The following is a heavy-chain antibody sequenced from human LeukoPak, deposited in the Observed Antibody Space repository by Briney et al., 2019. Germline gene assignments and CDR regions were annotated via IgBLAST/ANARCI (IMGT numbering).Heavy chain of an antibody. J-gene: IGHJ3*02. Sequence: SQTLSLTCTVSGGSISSGGYYWSWIRQPPGKGLEWIGYIYHSGSTYYNPSLKSRVTISVDRSKNQFSLKLSSVTAADTAVYYCASCALEGGVDAFDIWGQGTMVTVSS. CDR1: GGSISSGGYY. D-gene: IGHD1-1*01. V-gene: IGHV4-30-2*01. CDR3: ASCALEGGVDAFDI. CDR2: IYHSGST.